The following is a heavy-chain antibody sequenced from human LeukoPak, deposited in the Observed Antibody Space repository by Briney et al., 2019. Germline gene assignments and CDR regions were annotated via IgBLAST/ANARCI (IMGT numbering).Heavy chain of an antibody. CDR3: ARDKRVAAAGQWFDP. V-gene: IGHV3-21*01. D-gene: IGHD6-13*01. Sequence: GGSLRLSSAASGFTFSSYSMNWVRQAPGKGLEWVSSISSSSSYIYYADSVKGRFTISRDNAKNSLYLQMNSLRAEDTAVYYCARDKRVAAAGQWFDPWGQGTLVTVSS. CDR1: GFTFSSYS. CDR2: ISSSSSYI. J-gene: IGHJ5*02.